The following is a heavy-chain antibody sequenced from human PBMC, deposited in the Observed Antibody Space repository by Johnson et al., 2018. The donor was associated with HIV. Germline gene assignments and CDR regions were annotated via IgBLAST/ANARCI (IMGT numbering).Heavy chain of an antibody. Sequence: MLLVESGGGLVKPGGSLRLSCAASGFTFSDYYMSWIRQAPGKGLEWVGRIKSKTDGGTADHAAPVKGRFTISRDDSKSTLYLQMNSLKTEDTALYYCTTVGGILGTYAFDIWGQGTMVTVSS. CDR3: TTVGGILGTYAFDI. V-gene: IGHV3-15*01. D-gene: IGHD2-8*02. CDR1: GFTFSDYY. CDR2: IKSKTDGGTA. J-gene: IGHJ3*02.